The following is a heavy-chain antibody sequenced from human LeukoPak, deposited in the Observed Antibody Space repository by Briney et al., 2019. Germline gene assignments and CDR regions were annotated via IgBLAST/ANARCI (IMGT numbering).Heavy chain of an antibody. J-gene: IGHJ4*02. D-gene: IGHD2-8*01. CDR2: IKSKTDGGTT. V-gene: IGHV3-15*01. Sequence: GGSLRLSCAASGFTFSSYEMNWVRQAPGKGLEWVGRIKSKTDGGTTDYAAPVKGRFTISRDDSKNTLYLQMNSLKTEDTAVYYCTTEFKILYAFHWGQGTLVTVSS. CDR1: GFTFSSYE. CDR3: TTEFKILYAFH.